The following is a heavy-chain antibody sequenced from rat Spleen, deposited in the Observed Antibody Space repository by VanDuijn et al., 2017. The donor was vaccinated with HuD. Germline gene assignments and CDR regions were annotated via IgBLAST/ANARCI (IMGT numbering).Heavy chain of an antibody. Sequence: EVQLVESGGGLVQPGGSLKLSCAASGFTFSDYNMAWIRQTPKKGLEWVAPILYAGSKTYYRDSVKGRFTISRDNARITLYLQMDSLRSEDTATYYCVRHGYTRYYFDYWGQGVMVTVSS. J-gene: IGHJ2*01. CDR3: VRHGYTRYYFDY. CDR1: GFTFSDYN. D-gene: IGHD1-9*01. CDR2: ILYAGSKT. V-gene: IGHV5S10*01.